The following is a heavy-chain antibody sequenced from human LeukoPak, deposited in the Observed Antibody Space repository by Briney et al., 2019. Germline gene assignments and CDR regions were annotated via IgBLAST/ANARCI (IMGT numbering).Heavy chain of an antibody. J-gene: IGHJ4*02. V-gene: IGHV3-7*01. CDR1: GFTFSSYS. CDR3: ARGERTYYYDSSGSFDLDY. D-gene: IGHD3-22*01. CDR2: IKQDGSEK. Sequence: GGSLRLSCAASGFTFSSYSMNWVRQAPGKGLEWVANIKQDGSEKYYVDSVKGRFTISRDNAKNSLYLQMNSLRAEDTAVYYCARGERTYYYDSSGSFDLDYWGQGTLVTVSS.